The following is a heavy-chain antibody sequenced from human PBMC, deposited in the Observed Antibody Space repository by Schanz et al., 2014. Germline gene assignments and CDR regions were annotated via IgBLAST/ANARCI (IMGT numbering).Heavy chain of an antibody. CDR2: INSDGTTT. D-gene: IGHD1-7*01. CDR1: GFTFSTYW. V-gene: IGHV3-74*02. Sequence: EVQLLESGGGLVQPGGSLRLSCAASGFTFSTYWMHWVRQAPGKGLVWVSHINSDGTTTTYADSVKGRFTISRDNAENTLYLQMNSLRVEDTAVHYCAMGGYQLHHWGQGTLVTVSS. CDR3: AMGGYQLHH. J-gene: IGHJ4*02.